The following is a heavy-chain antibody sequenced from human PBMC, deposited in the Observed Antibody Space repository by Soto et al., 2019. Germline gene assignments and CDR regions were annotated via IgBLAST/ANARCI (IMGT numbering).Heavy chain of an antibody. Sequence: GASLRHSFAASGFTSSSYRRSWGHQAPGKGLEGVPNIQQEGSEKSFWDAVTGRFDISRDHTKNALYLQMNSLRAEDTAVYYCARGGGCGEQHSDAFDIWGQGTMVTVSS. CDR2: IQQEGSEK. D-gene: IGHD3-10*01. J-gene: IGHJ3*02. CDR1: GFTSSSYR. CDR3: ARGGGCGEQHSDAFDI. V-gene: IGHV3-7*01.